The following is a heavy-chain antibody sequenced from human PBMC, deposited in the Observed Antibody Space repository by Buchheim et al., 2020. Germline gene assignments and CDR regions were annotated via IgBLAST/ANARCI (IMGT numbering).Heavy chain of an antibody. CDR1: GFTFSAYG. V-gene: IGHV3-33*01. CDR2: IWYDGSNK. CDR3: ARVHTSGPLDF. Sequence: QVQLVESGGGVVQPGRSLRLSCAASGFTFSAYGMHWVRQAPGKGLEWLGLIWYDGSNKYYADSVRGRFTISRDNSKNTLYLQMNSLRAEDTAVYYCARVHTSGPLDFWGQGTL. J-gene: IGHJ4*02. D-gene: IGHD6-19*01.